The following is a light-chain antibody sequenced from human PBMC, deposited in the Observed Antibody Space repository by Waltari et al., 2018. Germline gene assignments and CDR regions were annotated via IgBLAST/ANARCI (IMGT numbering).Light chain of an antibody. J-gene: IGKJ2*01. CDR1: QSLTKRY. V-gene: IGKV3-20*01. CDR3: QQYGSSILYT. Sequence: VLTQSPGTLSLSPGERATLSCRASQSLTKRYLAWYQQKPGQAPRLLIYGASSRAVGIPDRVSGSGSGTDFTLTISRLEPEDSAVYYCQQYGSSILYTFGQGTKLEIK. CDR2: GAS.